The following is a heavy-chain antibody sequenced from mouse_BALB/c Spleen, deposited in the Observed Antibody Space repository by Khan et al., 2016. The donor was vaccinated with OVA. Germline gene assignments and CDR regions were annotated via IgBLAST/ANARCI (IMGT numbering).Heavy chain of an antibody. CDR3: ARSYRSDFAY. Sequence: EVKLQESGPELVRPGASVKISCKASGYSFTGYFMNWVMQSHGKSLEWIGRINPHIGETFYNQRFKDKATLPVDESSSTAHMELRSLASEASACYDCARSYRSDFAYWGQGTTLTVSA. J-gene: IGHJ2*01. CDR2: INPHIGET. CDR1: GYSFTGYF. V-gene: IGHV1-20*02. D-gene: IGHD1-1*01.